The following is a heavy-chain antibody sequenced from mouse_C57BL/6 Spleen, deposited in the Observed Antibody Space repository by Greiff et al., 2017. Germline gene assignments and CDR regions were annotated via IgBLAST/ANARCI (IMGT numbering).Heavy chain of an antibody. J-gene: IGHJ3*01. CDR3: ALDSSGGGFAY. CDR1: GYTFTSYW. D-gene: IGHD3-2*02. CDR2: IHPNSGST. Sequence: VQLQQPGAELVKPGASVKLSCKASGYTFTSYWMHWVKQRPGQGLEWIGMIHPNSGSTNYNEKFKSKATLTVDKSSSTAYMQLSSLTSEDSAVYYCALDSSGGGFAYWGQGTLVTVSA. V-gene: IGHV1-64*01.